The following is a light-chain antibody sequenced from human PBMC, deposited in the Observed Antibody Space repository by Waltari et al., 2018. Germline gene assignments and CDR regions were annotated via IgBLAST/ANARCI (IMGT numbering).Light chain of an antibody. Sequence: QSALTQPASVSGSPGQSITTSCPGTSRAVRGYNYVSWYQQHPGKPPKLMIYEASNRPSGVSNRFSGSNSGTTASLTISGLQAEDEADYHCSSYTSSSTYVFGTGTKVTVL. V-gene: IGLV2-14*01. J-gene: IGLJ1*01. CDR1: SRAVRGYNY. CDR3: SSYTSSSTYV. CDR2: EAS.